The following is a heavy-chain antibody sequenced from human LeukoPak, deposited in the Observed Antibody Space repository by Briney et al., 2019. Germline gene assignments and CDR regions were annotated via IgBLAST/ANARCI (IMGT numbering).Heavy chain of an antibody. V-gene: IGHV3-21*01. CDR3: ARDLGSTICPTF. CDR1: GFAFSTYS. Sequence: GGSLRLSCAASGFAFSTYSMNWVRQAPGKGLEWVSSIRSSSSFIFYSDSVKGRFTISRDNARNSLYLQMNSLRAEETAVYYCARDLGSTICPTFWGQGTLVTVSS. J-gene: IGHJ4*02. D-gene: IGHD2-2*01. CDR2: IRSSSSFI.